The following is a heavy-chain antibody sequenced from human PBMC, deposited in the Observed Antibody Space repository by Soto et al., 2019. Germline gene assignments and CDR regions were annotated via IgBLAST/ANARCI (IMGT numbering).Heavy chain of an antibody. CDR3: ARGRYGDY. CDR2: ISAHNGNT. J-gene: IGHJ4*02. V-gene: IGHV1-18*01. CDR1: GYAFTTYG. Sequence: QVHLVQSGAEVKKPGASVKVSCKGSGYAFTTYGITWVRQAPGQGLEWMGWISAHNGNTNYAQKLQGRVTVTRDTSTSTAYMELRRLGADVTAVYYCARGRYGDYWGQGALVTVSS. D-gene: IGHD1-1*01.